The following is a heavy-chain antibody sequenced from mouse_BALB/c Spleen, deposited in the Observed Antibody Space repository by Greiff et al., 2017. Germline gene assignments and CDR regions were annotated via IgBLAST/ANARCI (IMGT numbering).Heavy chain of an antibody. Sequence: EVQGVESGGGLVQPGGSMKLSCVASGFTFSNYWMNWVRQSPEKGLEWVAEIRLKSNNYATHYAESVKGRFTISRDDSKSSVYLQMNNLRAEDTGIYYCTRRDYPYWYFDVWGAGTTVTVSS. CDR1: GFTFSNYW. J-gene: IGHJ1*01. D-gene: IGHD2-4*01. CDR3: TRRDYPYWYFDV. CDR2: IRLKSNNYAT. V-gene: IGHV6-6*02.